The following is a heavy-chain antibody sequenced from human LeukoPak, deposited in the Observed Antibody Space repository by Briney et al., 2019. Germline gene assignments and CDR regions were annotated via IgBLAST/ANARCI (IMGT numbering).Heavy chain of an antibody. CDR1: GGSFSGYY. V-gene: IGHV4-34*01. J-gene: IGHJ4*02. D-gene: IGHD1-26*01. Sequence: SETLSLTCAVYGGSFSGYYWSWIRQPPGKGLEWIGEINHSGSTNCNPSLKSRVTISVDTSKNQFSLKLSSVTAADTAVYYCARVVVGAIDGVTDYWGQGTLVTVSS. CDR2: INHSGST. CDR3: ARVVVGAIDGVTDY.